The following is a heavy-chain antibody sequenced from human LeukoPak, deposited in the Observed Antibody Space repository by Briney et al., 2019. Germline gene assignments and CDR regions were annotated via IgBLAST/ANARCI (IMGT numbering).Heavy chain of an antibody. CDR2: IYYSGST. Sequence: PSETLSLTCTVSGGSISSSSYYWGWIRQPPGKGLEWIGSIYYSGSTYYNPSLKSRVTISVDTSKNQFSLKLSSVTAADTAVYYCARTAGPAPYNWFDPWGQGTLVTVSS. CDR3: ARTAGPAPYNWFDP. V-gene: IGHV4-39*07. J-gene: IGHJ5*02. CDR1: GGSISSSSYY.